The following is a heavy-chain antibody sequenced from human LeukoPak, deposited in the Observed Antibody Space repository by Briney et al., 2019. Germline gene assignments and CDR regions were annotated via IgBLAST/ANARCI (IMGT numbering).Heavy chain of an antibody. D-gene: IGHD6-13*01. J-gene: IGHJ5*02. Sequence: GGSLRLSCAASGFTFGSNWMSWVRQAPGKGLEWVAVISYDGSNKYYADSVKGRFTISRDNSKNTLYLQMNSLRAEDTAVYYCARGRQQLVFYWFDPWGQGTLVTVSS. CDR3: ARGRQQLVFYWFDP. CDR1: GFTFGSNW. V-gene: IGHV3-30-3*01. CDR2: ISYDGSNK.